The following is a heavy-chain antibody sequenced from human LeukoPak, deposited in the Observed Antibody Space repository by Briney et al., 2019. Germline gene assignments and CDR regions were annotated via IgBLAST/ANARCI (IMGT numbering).Heavy chain of an antibody. J-gene: IGHJ4*02. Sequence: GRSLRLSCAASGFTFSSYWMMWVRQAPGKGLEWVANINEDGSEKYYVDSVKGRFTISRDNAKNSLYLQMNSLRAEDTAVYYCVSHSGDWGQGTLVTVSS. V-gene: IGHV3-7*03. CDR2: INEDGSEK. CDR3: VSHSGD. D-gene: IGHD3-10*01. CDR1: GFTFSSYW.